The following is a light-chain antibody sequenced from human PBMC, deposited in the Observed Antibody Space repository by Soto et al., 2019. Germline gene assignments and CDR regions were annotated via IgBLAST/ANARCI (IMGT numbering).Light chain of an antibody. J-gene: IGKJ2*01. Sequence: EIVLTQSPGTLSLSPGERATLSCRASQSVSSSYLAWYQQKPGQAPRLLIYGASSRATGIPDRFSVSGSGTDFTLTINRLEPEDFAVYYWQQYGSSPRTFGQGTKLEIK. V-gene: IGKV3-20*01. CDR2: GAS. CDR1: QSVSSSY. CDR3: QQYGSSPRT.